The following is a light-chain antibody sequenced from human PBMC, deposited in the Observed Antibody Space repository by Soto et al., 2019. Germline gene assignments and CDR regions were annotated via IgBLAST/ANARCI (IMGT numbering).Light chain of an antibody. CDR2: KAP. J-gene: IGKJ1*01. V-gene: IGKV1-5*03. CDR1: QSISNW. Sequence: DIQMTQSPSTLSASVGDRVTITCRASQSISNWLAWYQQKPGKAPKLLIYKAPSLESGVPSRFSGSGSGTEFTLTISSLQPDDFATYYCQQYNSYSPWTFGQGTKVEIK. CDR3: QQYNSYSPWT.